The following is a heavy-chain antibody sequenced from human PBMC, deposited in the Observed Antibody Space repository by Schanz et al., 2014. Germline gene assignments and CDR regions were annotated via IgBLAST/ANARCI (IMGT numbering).Heavy chain of an antibody. V-gene: IGHV4-39*01. D-gene: IGHD3-9*01. CDR1: GGSISSSNYY. CDR3: ARQFYDILTGYWFPYYFDY. CDR2: IYYSGST. J-gene: IGHJ4*02. Sequence: QLQLQESGPGLVKPSETLSLTCTVSGGSISSSNYYWGWIRQPPGKGLEWIESIYYSGSTYYNPSIKSRVTTAVDTSKNQFSQKLSSVTAADTAVYYCARQFYDILTGYWFPYYFDYWGQGTLVTVSS.